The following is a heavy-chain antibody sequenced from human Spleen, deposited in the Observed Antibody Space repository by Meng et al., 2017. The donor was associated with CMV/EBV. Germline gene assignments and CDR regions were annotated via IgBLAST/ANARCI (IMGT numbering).Heavy chain of an antibody. CDR3: ARASGHDYGSYVTGN. CDR2: ISNNGDST. Sequence: GGSLRLSCAVSGLTVSSNYMSWVRQAPGKGLEYVSAISNNGDSTYYADSVKGRFTISRDNSKNTLYLQMGSLRAEDMAVYYCARASGHDYGSYVTGNWGQGTLVTVSS. V-gene: IGHV3-64*02. CDR1: GLTVSSNY. D-gene: IGHD5-12*01. J-gene: IGHJ4*02.